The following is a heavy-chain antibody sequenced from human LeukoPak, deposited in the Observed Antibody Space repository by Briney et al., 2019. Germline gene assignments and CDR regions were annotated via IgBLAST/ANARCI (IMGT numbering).Heavy chain of an antibody. CDR3: VREGPRGLAFDI. CDR1: GFTFSSYA. CDR2: ISYDGGDK. Sequence: GGSLRLSCAASGFTFSSYAIHWVRQAPGKGLEWVAFISYDGGDKRYAESVKGRITISRDNSKNTLYLQMNGLRVEDTAVYYCVREGPRGLAFDIWGQGTMVTVSS. V-gene: IGHV3-30-3*01. J-gene: IGHJ3*02. D-gene: IGHD3/OR15-3a*01.